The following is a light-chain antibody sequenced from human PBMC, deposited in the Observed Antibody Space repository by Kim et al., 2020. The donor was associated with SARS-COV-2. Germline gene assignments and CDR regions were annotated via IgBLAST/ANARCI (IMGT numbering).Light chain of an antibody. CDR3: QQYGSWT. CDR2: DSS. J-gene: IGKJ1*01. Sequence: PGERATLSCRASLTVTSTYLAWYQQKPGQAPRLLIFDSSTRATGIPDRFSGSGSGTEFTLTINSLEPEDFAVYYCQQYGSWTFGQGTKVDIK. CDR1: LTVTSTY. V-gene: IGKV3-20*01.